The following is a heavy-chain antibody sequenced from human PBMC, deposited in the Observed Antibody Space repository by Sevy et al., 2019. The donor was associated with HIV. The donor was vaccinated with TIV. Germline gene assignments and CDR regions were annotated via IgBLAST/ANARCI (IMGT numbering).Heavy chain of an antibody. CDR1: GFTFSNYN. J-gene: IGHJ4*02. Sequence: GGSLRLSCAASGFTFSNYNMNWVRQAPGKGLEWVSSITGSSNYIYYADSLKGRFTASRGNAKNSLYLQMNSLRAEDTAVYYCARDFPVGTTSTFDYWGQGTLVTVSS. CDR2: ITGSSNYI. D-gene: IGHD1-26*01. CDR3: ARDFPVGTTSTFDY. V-gene: IGHV3-21*01.